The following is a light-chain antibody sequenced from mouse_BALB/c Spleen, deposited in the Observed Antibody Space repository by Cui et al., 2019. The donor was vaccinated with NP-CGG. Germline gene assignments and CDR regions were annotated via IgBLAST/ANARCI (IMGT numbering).Light chain of an antibody. CDR3: ALWYSNHWV. J-gene: IGLJ1*01. CDR2: DTN. CDR1: TGAVTTSNY. Sequence: QAVVTQESAPTTSPGETVTLTCRSSTGAVTTSNYANWVQEKPDNLFTGQIGDTNNRAPGVPARFSGSLIRDKTTLTIAGAQTEDEAIYFCALWYSNHWVFGGGTKLTVL. V-gene: IGLV1*01.